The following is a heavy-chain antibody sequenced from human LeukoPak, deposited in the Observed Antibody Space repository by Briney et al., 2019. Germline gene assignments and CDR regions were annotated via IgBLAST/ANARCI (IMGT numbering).Heavy chain of an antibody. CDR3: ARALVVVAAIFFDY. J-gene: IGHJ4*02. V-gene: IGHV4-31*03. CDR2: IYYSGST. D-gene: IGHD2-15*01. Sequence: SETLSPTCTVSGGSISSGGYYWSWIRQHPGKGLEWIGYIYYSGSTYYNPSLKSRVTISVDTSKNQFSLKLSSVTAADTAVYYCARALVVVAAIFFDYWGQGTLVTVSS. CDR1: GGSISSGGYY.